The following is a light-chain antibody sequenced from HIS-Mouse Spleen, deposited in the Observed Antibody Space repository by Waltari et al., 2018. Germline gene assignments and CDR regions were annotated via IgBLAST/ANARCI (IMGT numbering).Light chain of an antibody. CDR1: SSNIGSNT. Sequence: QSVLTQPPSASGTPGQRVTISCFGSSSNIGSNTVNWYQQLPGPAPKPPIYSNNQRPSGVPDRFSGSKSGTSASLAISGLQSEDEADYYCAAWDDSLNGYVFGTGTKVTVL. CDR3: AAWDDSLNGYV. CDR2: SNN. V-gene: IGLV1-44*01. J-gene: IGLJ1*01.